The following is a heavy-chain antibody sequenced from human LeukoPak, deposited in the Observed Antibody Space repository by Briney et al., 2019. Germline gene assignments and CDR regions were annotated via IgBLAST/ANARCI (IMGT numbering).Heavy chain of an antibody. V-gene: IGHV3-48*04. CDR3: AKDISKEELGIGYFDY. CDR1: GFTFSSYG. D-gene: IGHD7-27*01. CDR2: ISSSGSTI. J-gene: IGHJ4*02. Sequence: GGSLRLSCAASGFTFSSYGMTWVRQAPGKGLEWVSYISSSGSTIYYADSVKGRFTISRDNAKNSLYLQMNSLRTEDTALYYCAKDISKEELGIGYFDYWGQGTLVTVSS.